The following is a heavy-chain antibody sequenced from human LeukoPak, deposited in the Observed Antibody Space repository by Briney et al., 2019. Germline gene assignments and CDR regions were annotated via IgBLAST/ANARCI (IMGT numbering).Heavy chain of an antibody. Sequence: GGSLRLSCAASGFTFSNYGMHWVRQAPGKGLEWVAFIRYDGSNKYYADSVKGRFTISRDNSKNTLYLQMNSLRAEDTAVYYCARERVAAASAFELWGQGTMVTVSS. CDR1: GFTFSNYG. V-gene: IGHV3-30*02. D-gene: IGHD6-13*01. CDR2: IRYDGSNK. J-gene: IGHJ3*01. CDR3: ARERVAAASAFEL.